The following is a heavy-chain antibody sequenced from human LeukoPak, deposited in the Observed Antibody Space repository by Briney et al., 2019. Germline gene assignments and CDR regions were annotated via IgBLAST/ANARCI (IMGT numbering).Heavy chain of an antibody. CDR3: ARDGLGSWGSYRELDF. Sequence: GASVKVSCKASGYTFSIYGFSWVRQAPGQGLEWMGWISTSNGNTKYAQSLQGRVTMTTDTSTTTAYMELRSLRSDDTAVYYCARDGLGSWGSYRELDFWGQGTLVTVSS. CDR1: GYTFSIYG. D-gene: IGHD3-16*02. CDR2: ISTSNGNT. V-gene: IGHV1-18*01. J-gene: IGHJ4*02.